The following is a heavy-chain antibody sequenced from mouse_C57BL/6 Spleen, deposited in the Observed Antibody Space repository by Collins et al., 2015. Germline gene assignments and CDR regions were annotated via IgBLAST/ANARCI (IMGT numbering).Heavy chain of an antibody. V-gene: IGHV12-3*02. Sequence: ITHSGETFYNPSLQSPISITRETSKNQFFLQLNSVTTEDTAMYYCAGDRSGYGNFDYWGQGTTLTVSS. CDR2: ITHSGET. J-gene: IGHJ2*01. CDR3: AGDRSGYGNFDY. D-gene: IGHD2-10*02.